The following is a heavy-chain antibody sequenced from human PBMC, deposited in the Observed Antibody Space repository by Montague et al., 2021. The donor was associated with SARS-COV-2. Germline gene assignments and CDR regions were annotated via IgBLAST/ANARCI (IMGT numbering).Heavy chain of an antibody. CDR3: ARVKKGGFYSHYGMDV. V-gene: IGHV3-48*03. Sequence: SLRLSCAASGFALSSYGMKWVRQAPGKGLEWISYISYTGTTTYYADSVTGRFIISRDDAKNSLSLQMTSLRADDTAIYYCARVKKGGFYSHYGMDVWGQGTSVTVS. D-gene: IGHD2-15*01. J-gene: IGHJ6*02. CDR2: ISYTGTTT. CDR1: GFALSSYG.